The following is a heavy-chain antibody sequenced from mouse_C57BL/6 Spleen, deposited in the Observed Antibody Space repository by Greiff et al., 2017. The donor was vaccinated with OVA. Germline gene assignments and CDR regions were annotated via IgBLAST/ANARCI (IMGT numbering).Heavy chain of an antibody. CDR3: ARFDYDEGYYFDY. CDR2: IYPGDGDT. Sequence: VQLQQSGPELVKPGASVKISCKASGYAFSSSWMNWVKQRPGKGLEWIGRIYPGDGDTNYNGKFKGKATLTADKSSSTAYMQLSSLTSEDSAVYFCARFDYDEGYYFDYWGQGTTLTVSS. CDR1: GYAFSSSW. V-gene: IGHV1-82*01. D-gene: IGHD2-4*01. J-gene: IGHJ2*01.